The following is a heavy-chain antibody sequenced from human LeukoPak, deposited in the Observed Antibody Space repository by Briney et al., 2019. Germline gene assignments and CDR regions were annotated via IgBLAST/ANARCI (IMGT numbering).Heavy chain of an antibody. CDR1: GFTLRSYC. CDR3: AREEGFGA. J-gene: IGHJ5*02. V-gene: IGHV3-21*01. D-gene: IGHD3-10*01. CDR2: ISSSIRYI. Sequence: SLRLSRAASGFTLRSYCMSWGSPAPREGLRWGSSISSSIRYIYSADSVKGRSTISRDNAKNSLYLQMNSLRAEDTVVYYWAREEGFGAWVRGTLASVSS.